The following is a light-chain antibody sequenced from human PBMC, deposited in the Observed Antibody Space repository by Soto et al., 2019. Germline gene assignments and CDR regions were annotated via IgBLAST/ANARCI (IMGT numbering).Light chain of an antibody. CDR3: TSYTNSKAYIL. CDR2: GVT. V-gene: IGLV2-14*01. CDR1: SSDIGSYNF. J-gene: IGLJ2*01. Sequence: QSALTQPASVSGSPGQSITISCTGTSSDIGSYNFVSWYQQYPGKAPKLMIYGVTNRPSGVSDRFSGSKTGNTASLTISGLQAEDEADYFCTSYTNSKAYILFGGGTKLTVL.